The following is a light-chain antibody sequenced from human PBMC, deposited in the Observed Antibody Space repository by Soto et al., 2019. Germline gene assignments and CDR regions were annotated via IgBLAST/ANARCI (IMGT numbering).Light chain of an antibody. J-gene: IGKJ3*01. CDR3: QHFSDTPPFI. V-gene: IGKV3-20*01. CDR2: GAS. Sequence: EIVLTQSPGTLSLSPGERATLSCRASQSVSGGSFGWYQQKLGQAPRLLVYGASNRSTGIPDRFSGSGSGTDVTLTISRLEPEDFAVYFCQHFSDTPPFIFGPGTQVEIK. CDR1: QSVSGGS.